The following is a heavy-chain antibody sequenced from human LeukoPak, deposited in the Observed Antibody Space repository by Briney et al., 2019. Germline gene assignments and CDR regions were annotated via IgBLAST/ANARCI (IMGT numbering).Heavy chain of an antibody. CDR3: ARDGDDFWSGYLKY. D-gene: IGHD3-3*01. CDR2: ISSNSSDI. V-gene: IGHV3-21*01. J-gene: IGHJ4*02. CDR1: GFTFRSYS. Sequence: GGSLRLSCAASGFTFRSYSMNCVRQATGKGLEWGSSISSNSSDIYYAYSVRGRFTISRDNAKNSLYLQMNSLRDENTPVYYCARDGDDFWSGYLKYWGQGTLVTVSS.